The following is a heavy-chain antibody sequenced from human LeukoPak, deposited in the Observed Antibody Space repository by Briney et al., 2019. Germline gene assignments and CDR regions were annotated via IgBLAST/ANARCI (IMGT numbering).Heavy chain of an antibody. CDR3: AKADSLVRGVIDY. Sequence: GGSLRLSCAASGFTLSSYAMSWVRQAPGKGLEWVSAISGSGSTTYYADSVKGRFTISRDNSKNTLYLQMSSLRAEDTAVYYCAKADSLVRGVIDYWGQGTLVTVSS. V-gene: IGHV3-23*01. D-gene: IGHD3-10*01. J-gene: IGHJ4*02. CDR2: ISGSGSTT. CDR1: GFTLSSYA.